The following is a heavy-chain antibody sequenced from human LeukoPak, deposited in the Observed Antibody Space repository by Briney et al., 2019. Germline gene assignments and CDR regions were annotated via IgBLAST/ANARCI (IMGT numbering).Heavy chain of an antibody. V-gene: IGHV4-59*12. Sequence: SETLSLTCAVYGGSFSGYYWSWIRQPPGKGLEWIGYMYYSGSTNYNPSLKSRVTISIDTSKNQFSLKLASVTAADTAIYYCAKGAGGFSYYNWFDPWGQGTLVTVSS. CDR2: MYYSGST. CDR3: AKGAGGFSYYNWFDP. J-gene: IGHJ5*02. CDR1: GGSFSGYY. D-gene: IGHD5-18*01.